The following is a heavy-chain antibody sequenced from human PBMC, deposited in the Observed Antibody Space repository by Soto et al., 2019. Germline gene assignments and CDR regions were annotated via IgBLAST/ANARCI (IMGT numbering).Heavy chain of an antibody. J-gene: IGHJ6*03. CDR1: GYNFAGYW. Sequence: GESLKISCKTSGYNFAGYWIDWVRQMPGKGLEWLGIIFPGDSDTKYSPSFQGQVIISADKSIRTAYLQWSSLKASDTAIYYCARQSGMDVWGKGTTVTVSS. CDR2: IFPGDSDT. V-gene: IGHV5-51*01. D-gene: IGHD1-26*01. CDR3: ARQSGMDV.